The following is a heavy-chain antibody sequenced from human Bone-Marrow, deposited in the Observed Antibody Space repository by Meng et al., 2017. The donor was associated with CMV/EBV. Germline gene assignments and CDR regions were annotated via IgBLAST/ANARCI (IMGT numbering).Heavy chain of an antibody. J-gene: IGHJ5*02. CDR1: GGSVSTGSYY. Sequence: GSLRLSCSVSGGSVSTGSYYWGWIRQPPGKGLEWIGYIYYSGSTNYNPSLKSRVTISVDTSKNQFSLKLSSVTAADTAVYYCARGHISSGFKFDPWGQGTLVTVSS. CDR3: ARGHISSGFKFDP. CDR2: IYYSGST. D-gene: IGHD3-22*01. V-gene: IGHV4-61*01.